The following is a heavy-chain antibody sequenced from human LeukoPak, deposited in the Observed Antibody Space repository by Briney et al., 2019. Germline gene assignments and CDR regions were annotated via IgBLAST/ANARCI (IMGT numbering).Heavy chain of an antibody. D-gene: IGHD3-22*01. J-gene: IGHJ6*03. CDR1: GGSISSGSYY. CDR3: ARSSEGRYYYDSSGFSYYYYCMDV. V-gene: IGHV4-61*02. CDR2: IYTSGST. Sequence: PSETLSLTCTVSGGSISSGSYYWSWIRQPAGKGLEWIGRIYTSGSTNYNPSLKSRVTISVDTSKNQFSLKLSSVTAADTAVYYCARSSEGRYYYDSSGFSYYYYCMDVWGKGTTVTISS.